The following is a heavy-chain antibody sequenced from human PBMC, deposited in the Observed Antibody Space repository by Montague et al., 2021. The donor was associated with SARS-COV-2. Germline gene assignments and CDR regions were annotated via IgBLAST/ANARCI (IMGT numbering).Heavy chain of an antibody. CDR2: INHSGST. Sequence: SETLSLTCTVSGGSISSSNYYWSWIRQPPGKGLEWIGEINHSGSTNYNPSLKSRVAISVDTSKNQFSLKLSSVTAADTAVYYCARGSGCSGGSCYSEWDPYYYYGMDVWGQGTTVTVSS. CDR1: GGSISSSNYY. J-gene: IGHJ6*02. V-gene: IGHV4-39*07. D-gene: IGHD2-15*01. CDR3: ARGSGCSGGSCYSEWDPYYYYGMDV.